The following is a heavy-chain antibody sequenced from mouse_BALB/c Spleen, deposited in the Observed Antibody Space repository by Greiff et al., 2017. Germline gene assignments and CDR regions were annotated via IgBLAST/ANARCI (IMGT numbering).Heavy chain of an antibody. CDR2: ISSGGST. V-gene: IGHV5-6-5*01. D-gene: IGHD1-1*01. Sequence: EVHLVESGGGLVKPGGSLKLSCAASGFTFSSYAMSWVRQTPEKRLEWVASISSGGSTYYPDSVKGRFTISRDNARNILYLQMSSLRSEDTAMYYCARGRVITTVVAPFDYWGQGTTLTVSS. J-gene: IGHJ2*01. CDR3: ARGRVITTVVAPFDY. CDR1: GFTFSSYA.